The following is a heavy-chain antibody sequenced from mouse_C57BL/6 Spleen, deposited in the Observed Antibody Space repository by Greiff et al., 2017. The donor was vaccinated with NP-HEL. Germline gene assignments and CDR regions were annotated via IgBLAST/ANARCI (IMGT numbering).Heavy chain of an antibody. D-gene: IGHD1-1*01. CDR2: ISDGGSYT. CDR3: ARQDGSSYPGFAY. V-gene: IGHV5-4*03. Sequence: EVKLVESGGGLVKPGGSLKLSCAASGFTFSSYAMSWVRQTPEKRLEWVATISDGGSYTYYPDNVKGRFTISRDNAKNNLYLQMSHLKSEDTAMYYCARQDGSSYPGFAYWGQGTLVTVSA. J-gene: IGHJ3*01. CDR1: GFTFSSYA.